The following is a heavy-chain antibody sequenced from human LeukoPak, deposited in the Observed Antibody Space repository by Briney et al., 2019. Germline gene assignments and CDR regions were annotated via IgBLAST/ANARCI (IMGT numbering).Heavy chain of an antibody. CDR3: ARQARVGNWFDP. D-gene: IGHD1-26*01. V-gene: IGHV4-59*08. J-gene: IGHJ5*02. CDR1: GGSISSYY. CDR2: IYYSGST. Sequence: PSETLSLTCTVSGGSISSYYWSWIRQPPGKGLERIGYIYYSGSTNYNPSLKSRVTISVDTSKNQFSLKLSSVTAADTAVYYCARQARVGNWFDPWGQGTLVTVSS.